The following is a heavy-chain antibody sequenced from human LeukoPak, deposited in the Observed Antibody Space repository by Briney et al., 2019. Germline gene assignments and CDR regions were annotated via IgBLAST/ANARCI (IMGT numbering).Heavy chain of an antibody. D-gene: IGHD1-26*01. CDR1: GFTFRYYG. CDR3: AKDLTYSGSYYLDY. J-gene: IGHJ4*02. Sequence: GGSLRLSCAASGFTFRYYGMHWVRQAPGKGLEWVSGISWNSGSIGYADSVKGRFTISRDNAKNSLYLQMNSLRAEDTALYYCAKDLTYSGSYYLDYWGQGTLVTVSS. V-gene: IGHV3-9*01. CDR2: ISWNSGSI.